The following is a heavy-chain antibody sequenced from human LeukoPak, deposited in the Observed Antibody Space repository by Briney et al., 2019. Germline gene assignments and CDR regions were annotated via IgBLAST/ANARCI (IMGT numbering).Heavy chain of an antibody. CDR1: GYSFTSYW. V-gene: IGHV5-51*01. CDR3: ARPKSISVDFAFDI. Sequence: GESLKISCKGSGYSFTSYWIGWVRQMPGKGLEWMGIIYPGDSDTRYNPSFQGHVTIAADKSISTAYLQWSSLKASDTAMYYCARPKSISVDFAFDIWGQGTMVTVSS. J-gene: IGHJ3*02. D-gene: IGHD6-19*01. CDR2: IYPGDSDT.